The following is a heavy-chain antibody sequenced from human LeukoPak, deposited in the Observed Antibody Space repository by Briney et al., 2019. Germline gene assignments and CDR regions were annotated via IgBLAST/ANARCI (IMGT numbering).Heavy chain of an antibody. CDR2: INWNGGSI. J-gene: IGHJ4*02. CDR3: ARDGGDCAGDSCYVDY. Sequence: GGSLRLSCADSGFTFDDYGMSWVRQAPGKGLEWVSGINWNGGSIVYADSVKGRFTISRDNAKNSLYLQMNSLRAEDTALYYCARDGGDCAGDSCYVDYWGQGTLVTVSS. D-gene: IGHD2-21*01. V-gene: IGHV3-20*04. CDR1: GFTFDDYG.